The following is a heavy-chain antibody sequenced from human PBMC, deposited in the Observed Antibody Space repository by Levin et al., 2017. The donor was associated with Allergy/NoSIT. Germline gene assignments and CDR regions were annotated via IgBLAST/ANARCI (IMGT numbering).Heavy chain of an antibody. Sequence: PGGSLRLSCAASALTFSDYYMSWVRQAPGKGLEWISSIDSGANTIYYADSVKGRFTISRDDAKKSLFLQMTGLRADDSAVYFCVRVIGRWPKWIDAFDMWGQGTLVTVS. CDR1: ALTFSDYY. CDR2: IDSGANTI. J-gene: IGHJ3*02. CDR3: VRVIGRWPKWIDAFDM. D-gene: IGHD5-24*01. V-gene: IGHV3-11*01.